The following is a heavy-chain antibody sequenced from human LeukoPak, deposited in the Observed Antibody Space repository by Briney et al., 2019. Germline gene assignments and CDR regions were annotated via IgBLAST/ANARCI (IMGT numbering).Heavy chain of an antibody. Sequence: PGRSLRLSCAASRFTFSSYEMNWVRQAPGKGLEWVSYISSSGGTIYYADSVQGRFTISRDNAQNSLYLQMSSLRAEDTAVYYCARNVYNFDYWGQGTLVTVSS. J-gene: IGHJ4*02. CDR1: RFTFSSYE. CDR3: ARNVYNFDY. CDR2: ISSSGGTI. D-gene: IGHD3-10*02. V-gene: IGHV3-48*03.